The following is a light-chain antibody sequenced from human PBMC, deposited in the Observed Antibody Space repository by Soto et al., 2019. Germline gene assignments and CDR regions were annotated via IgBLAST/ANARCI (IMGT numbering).Light chain of an antibody. CDR2: DAS. CDR3: QHYNNWPA. V-gene: IGKV3-15*01. CDR1: QSVRSK. J-gene: IGKJ1*01. Sequence: EIVMTQSPATLSVSPGERATLSCRASQSVRSKLAWYQQKPGQAPRLLIYDASTRAPGVPARFSGSGSGTEVTLPIRRLASEDFSVYSCQHYNNWPAFRQGAKVEIK.